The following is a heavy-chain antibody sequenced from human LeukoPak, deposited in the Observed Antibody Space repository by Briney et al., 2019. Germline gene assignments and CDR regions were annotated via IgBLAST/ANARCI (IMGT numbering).Heavy chain of an antibody. CDR2: INSDGSEG. D-gene: IGHD6-6*01. J-gene: IGHJ3*01. CDR1: GFTFSGFW. Sequence: AGGSLRLSCAVSGFTFSGFWMSWSRQAPGKGLEWVASINSDGSEGYYADGVKGRFTISRDNAKNSLYLQINSLRAEDTAVYYCARSSYSSSSSVWGQGTMVTVSS. CDR3: ARSSYSSSSSV. V-gene: IGHV3-7*03.